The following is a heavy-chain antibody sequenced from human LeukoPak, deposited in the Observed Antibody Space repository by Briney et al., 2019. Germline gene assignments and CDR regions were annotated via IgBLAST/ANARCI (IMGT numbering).Heavy chain of an antibody. V-gene: IGHV3-23*01. CDR2: ISGSGGST. CDR1: GFTFSNYA. J-gene: IGHJ4*02. CDR3: AKVRTVAGNYGEVDY. Sequence: PGGSLRLSCAASGFTFSNYAMSWVRQAPGKGLEWVSAISGSGGSTYYADSVKGRFTISRDNSKNTLYLQMNSLRAEDTAVYYCAKVRTVAGNYGEVDYWGQGTLVTVSS. D-gene: IGHD6-19*01.